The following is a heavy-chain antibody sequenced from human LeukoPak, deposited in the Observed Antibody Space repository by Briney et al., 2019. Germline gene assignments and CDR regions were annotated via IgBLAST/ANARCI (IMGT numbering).Heavy chain of an antibody. CDR2: VAHKGPTVYSPTLNR. D-gene: IGHD3-22*01. J-gene: IGHJ4*02. V-gene: IGHV4-34*01. CDR3: VRQGTNSGYYLLDY. CDR1: GAALSEYY. Sequence: SETLSLTCAVYGAALSEYYWSWIRQSPGKGLEWNGEVAHKGPTVYSPTLNRKYNPSFKSRVTMSVDPSKNQFSLKLTSVTVADTATYYCVRQGTNSGYYLLDYWGQGHLVIVSS.